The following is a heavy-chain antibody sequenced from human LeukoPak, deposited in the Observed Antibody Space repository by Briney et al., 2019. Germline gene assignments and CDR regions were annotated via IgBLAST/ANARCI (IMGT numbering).Heavy chain of an antibody. CDR3: ARDYGDGSSYWYFDL. J-gene: IGHJ2*01. Sequence: SETLSLTCTVSGGSISSGGYYWSWIRQHPGKGLEWIGYIYYSGSTYYNPSLKSRVTISVDTSKNQFSLKLSSVTAADTAVYYCARDYGDGSSYWYFDLWGRGTLVTVSS. V-gene: IGHV4-31*03. D-gene: IGHD4-17*01. CDR2: IYYSGST. CDR1: GGSISSGGYY.